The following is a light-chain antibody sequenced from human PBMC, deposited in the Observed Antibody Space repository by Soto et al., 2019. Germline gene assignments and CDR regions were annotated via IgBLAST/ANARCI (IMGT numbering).Light chain of an antibody. CDR2: EVT. CDR1: SSDVGGYDY. J-gene: IGLJ1*01. Sequence: QSALTQPASVSGSPGQSITISCTGTSSDVGGYDYVSWYQQHPDKAPKLIIYEVTDRPSGVSSRFSGSKSGNTASLTISGLQAEDEADYYCSSLTSGSPRVFGTGTKLTVL. V-gene: IGLV2-14*01. CDR3: SSLTSGSPRV.